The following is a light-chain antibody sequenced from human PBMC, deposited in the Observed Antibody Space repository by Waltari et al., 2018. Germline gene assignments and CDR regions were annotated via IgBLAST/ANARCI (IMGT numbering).Light chain of an antibody. Sequence: DIQMTQSPSSLSASVGDRVPITCRASQSISSYLHWYQQKPGKAPKLLIYAASSLQSGVPSRFSGSGSGTDFTLTISSLQPEDFATYYCQQSYSTPQTFGQGTKVEIK. CDR2: AAS. V-gene: IGKV1-39*01. J-gene: IGKJ1*01. CDR1: QSISSY. CDR3: QQSYSTPQT.